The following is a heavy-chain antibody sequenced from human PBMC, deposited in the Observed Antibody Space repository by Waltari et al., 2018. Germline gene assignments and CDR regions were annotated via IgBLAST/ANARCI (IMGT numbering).Heavy chain of an antibody. Sequence: QVQLVQPGAEVKKPGSSMKVACKASGGGFSCYPISWVRQAPGQGLEGMGRIIPIFGTANYAQKFQDRVTIPADKATRTAYMDLSSMRSEDTAVYYCAEIGEYFQHWGQGTLVTVSS. J-gene: IGHJ1*01. CDR2: IIPIFGTA. CDR1: GGGFSCYP. CDR3: AEIGEYFQH. D-gene: IGHD3-10*01. V-gene: IGHV1-69*08.